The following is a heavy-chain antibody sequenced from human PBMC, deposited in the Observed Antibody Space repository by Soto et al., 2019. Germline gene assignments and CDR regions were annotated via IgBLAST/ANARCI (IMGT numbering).Heavy chain of an antibody. CDR1: GYTFTNYG. CDR3: ARTFGGVIVIDAHAFDI. CDR2: ISAYNGNT. V-gene: IGHV1-18*04. Sequence: SVKVSCKASGYTFTNYGISGVRQAPGQGLEWMGWISAYNGNTNYAQKLQGRVTMTTDTSTSTAYMELRSLRSDDTAVYYCARTFGGVIVIDAHAFDIWGQGTMVTVSS. J-gene: IGHJ3*02. D-gene: IGHD3-16*02.